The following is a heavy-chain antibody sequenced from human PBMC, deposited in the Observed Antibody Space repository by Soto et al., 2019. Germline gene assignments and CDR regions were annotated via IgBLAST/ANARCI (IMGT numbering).Heavy chain of an antibody. V-gene: IGHV4-31*03. J-gene: IGHJ6*02. CDR1: GGSISSGGYY. Sequence: QVQLQESGPGLVKPSQTVSLTCTDCGGSISSGGYYWSWIRQHPGKGLEWIGYIYYSGSTYYNPSLKSRVTISVDTSKNQFSLKLSSVTAADTAVYYCASGTEVSPSWDVWGQGTTVTVSS. D-gene: IGHD1-26*01. CDR3: ASGTEVSPSWDV. CDR2: IYYSGST.